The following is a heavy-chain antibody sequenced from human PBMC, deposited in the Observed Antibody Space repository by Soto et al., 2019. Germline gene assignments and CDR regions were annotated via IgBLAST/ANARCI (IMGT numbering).Heavy chain of an antibody. CDR2: IHSGGSI. Sequence: SETLSLTCNVSGGSISGSRFHWAWIRQTPGKGLEWIGSIHSGGSIYYNPSLKSRVTISVDRSKNQFSLKLSSVTAADTAVYYCARVPDYWGQGTLVTVSS. CDR1: GGSISGSRFH. V-gene: IGHV4-39*07. CDR3: ARVPDY. J-gene: IGHJ4*02.